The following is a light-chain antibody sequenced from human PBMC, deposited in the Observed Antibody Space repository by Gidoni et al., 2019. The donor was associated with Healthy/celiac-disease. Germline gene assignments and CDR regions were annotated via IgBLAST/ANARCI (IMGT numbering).Light chain of an antibody. Sequence: QSVLTQPPSVSGAPGQRVTNSCTGSSSNIGAGYDVPWYQQLPGTAPKLLIYGNSNRPSGVPDRFSGSKSGTSASLAITGLQAEDEADYYCQSYDSSLSRVFGTGTKVTVL. J-gene: IGLJ1*01. CDR2: GNS. V-gene: IGLV1-40*01. CDR3: QSYDSSLSRV. CDR1: SSNIGAGYD.